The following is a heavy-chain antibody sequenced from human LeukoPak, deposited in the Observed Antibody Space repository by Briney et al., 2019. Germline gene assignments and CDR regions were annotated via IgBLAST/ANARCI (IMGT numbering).Heavy chain of an antibody. CDR1: GGTFSSYA. V-gene: IGHV1-69*06. Sequence: ASVKVSCKASGGTFSSYAISWVRQAPGQGLEWMGGIIPIFGTANYAQKFQGRVTITADKSTSTAYMELSSLRSEDTAVYYCARGNYGSGSYYYYYYMDVWGKGTTVTISS. CDR3: ARGNYGSGSYYYYYYMDV. D-gene: IGHD3-10*01. CDR2: IIPIFGTA. J-gene: IGHJ6*03.